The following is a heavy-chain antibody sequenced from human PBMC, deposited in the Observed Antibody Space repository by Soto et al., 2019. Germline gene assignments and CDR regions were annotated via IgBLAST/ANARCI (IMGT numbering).Heavy chain of an antibody. CDR2: ISSDGSST. J-gene: IGHJ4*02. CDR1: GFTFSGSW. V-gene: IGHV3-74*03. CDR3: ATAGTGTFTY. D-gene: IGHD1-1*01. Sequence: EVQLVESGVGLVQPGGSLRLSCAASGFTFSGSWMHWVRQAPGKGLVWVSRISSDGSSTTYADSVKGRFTISRDNAKNMLYLQMNSLRAEDTAVYYCATAGTGTFTYWGQGTLATVSS.